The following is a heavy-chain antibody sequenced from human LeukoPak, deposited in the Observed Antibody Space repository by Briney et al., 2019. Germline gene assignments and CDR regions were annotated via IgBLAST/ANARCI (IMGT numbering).Heavy chain of an antibody. V-gene: IGHV3-23*01. Sequence: GGSLRLSCAASGFTFSSYAMSWVRQAPGKGLGWVSGISGSAGSTYYADSVKGWFTISRDNSKNTLYLQMNSLRAEDTAVYYCARSKRVDCSGGSCYYLDYWGQGTLVTVSS. CDR2: ISGSAGST. J-gene: IGHJ4*02. CDR1: GFTFSSYA. D-gene: IGHD2-15*01. CDR3: ARSKRVDCSGGSCYYLDY.